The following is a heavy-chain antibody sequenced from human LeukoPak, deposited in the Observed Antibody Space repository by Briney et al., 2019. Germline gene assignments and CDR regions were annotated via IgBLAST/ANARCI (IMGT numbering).Heavy chain of an antibody. D-gene: IGHD3-10*01. V-gene: IGHV4-59*01. CDR2: IYYSGST. J-gene: IGHJ6*03. CDR1: GGSISSYY. Sequence: PSETLSLTCTVSGGSISSYYWSWIRQPPGKGLEWIGYIYYSGSTNYNPSLKSRVTISVDTSKNQFSLKPSSVTAADTAVYYCARHPHITMVRGVIIAPNYYYMDVWGKGTTVTVSS. CDR3: ARHPHITMVRGVIIAPNYYYMDV.